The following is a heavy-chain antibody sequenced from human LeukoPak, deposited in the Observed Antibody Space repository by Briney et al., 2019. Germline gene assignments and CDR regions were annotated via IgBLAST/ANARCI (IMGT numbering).Heavy chain of an antibody. CDR1: GFTFSSYA. Sequence: GGSLRLSCAASGFTFSSYAMSWVRQAPGKGLEWVSAISGSGGSTHYADSVKGRFTISRDNSKNTLYLQMNSLRAEDTAVYYCAKYDSSSWYYFDYWGQGTLVTVSS. D-gene: IGHD6-13*01. V-gene: IGHV3-23*01. CDR2: ISGSGGST. CDR3: AKYDSSSWYYFDY. J-gene: IGHJ4*02.